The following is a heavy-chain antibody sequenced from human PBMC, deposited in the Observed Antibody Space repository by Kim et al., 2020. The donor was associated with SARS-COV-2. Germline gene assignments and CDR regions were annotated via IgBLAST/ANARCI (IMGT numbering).Heavy chain of an antibody. CDR1: GYTFTSYY. V-gene: IGHV1-46*01. J-gene: IGHJ6*02. Sequence: ASVKVSCKASGYTFTSYYMHWVRQAPGQGLEWMGIINPSGGSTSYAQKFQGRVTMTRDTSTSTVYMELSSLGSEDTAVYYCARDLSAAGGLGLTYYYGMDAWGQGPSVTVS. CDR3: ARDLSAAGGLGLTYYYGMDA. D-gene: IGHD1-7*01. CDR2: INPSGGST.